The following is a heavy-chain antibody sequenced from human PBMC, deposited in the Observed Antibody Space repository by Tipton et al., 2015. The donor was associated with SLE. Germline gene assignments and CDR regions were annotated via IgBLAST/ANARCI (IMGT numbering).Heavy chain of an antibody. CDR1: GGSISSHY. CDR3: ARVSTVAGTGLFDY. V-gene: IGHV4-59*08. J-gene: IGHJ4*02. CDR2: IYYSGST. Sequence: TLSLTCTVSGGSISSHYWSWIRQPPGKGLEWIGYIYYSGSTNYNPSLKSRVTISVDTSKNQFSLKLSSVTAADTAVYYCARVSTVAGTGLFDYWGQGTLVTVSS. D-gene: IGHD6-19*01.